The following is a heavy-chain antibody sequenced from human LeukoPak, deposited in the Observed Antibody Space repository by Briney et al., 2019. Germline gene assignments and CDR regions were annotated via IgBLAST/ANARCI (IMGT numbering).Heavy chain of an antibody. V-gene: IGHV4-39*01. CDR2: IYYSGST. CDR3: AMIGDGDNWFDP. J-gene: IGHJ5*02. Sequence: PSETLSLTCTVSGGSISSSSYYWGWIRQPPGTGLEWIGSIYYSGSTYYNPSLKSRVTISVDTSKNQFSLKLSSVTAADTAVYYCAMIGDGDNWFDPWGQGTLVTVSS. D-gene: IGHD3-22*01. CDR1: GGSISSSSYY.